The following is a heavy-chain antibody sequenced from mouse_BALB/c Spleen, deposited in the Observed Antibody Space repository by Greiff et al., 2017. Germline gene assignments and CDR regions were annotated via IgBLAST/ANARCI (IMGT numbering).Heavy chain of an antibody. Sequence: EVKLMESGAELVKPGASVKLSCTASGFNIKDTYMHWVKQRPEQGLEWIGRIDPANGNTKYDPKFQGKATITADTSSNTAYLQLSSLTSEDTAVYYCARSEYLTYYFDYWGQGTTLTVSS. J-gene: IGHJ2*01. CDR3: ARSEYLTYYFDY. CDR2: IDPANGNT. D-gene: IGHD2-12*01. V-gene: IGHV14-3*02. CDR1: GFNIKDTY.